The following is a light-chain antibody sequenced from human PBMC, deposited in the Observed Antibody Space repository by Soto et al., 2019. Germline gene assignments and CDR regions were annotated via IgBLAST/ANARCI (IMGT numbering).Light chain of an antibody. Sequence: QSALTQPASVSGSPGQSITISCTGTTSFVGTYNYVSWYQHHPGKAPKLIIYEVSNRPSGVSNRFSGSKSGSTASLTISGLQAEDEADYHCTSYTRDTALVFGTGTKLTVL. J-gene: IGLJ1*01. CDR2: EVS. CDR1: TSFVGTYNY. CDR3: TSYTRDTALV. V-gene: IGLV2-14*01.